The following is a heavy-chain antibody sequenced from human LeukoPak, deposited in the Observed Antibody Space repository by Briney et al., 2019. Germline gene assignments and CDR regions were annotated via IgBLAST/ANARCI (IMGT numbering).Heavy chain of an antibody. CDR3: ATEGVAVAGFDY. Sequence: GGSLRLSCAASGFSFSNYGMHWVRQAPGKGLEWVAFIWYDGSNKFYADSVKGRFTISRDNSKNTLYLQMNSLRVEDTAVYYCATEGVAVAGFDYWGQGTLVTVSS. D-gene: IGHD6-19*01. CDR2: IWYDGSNK. J-gene: IGHJ4*02. CDR1: GFSFSNYG. V-gene: IGHV3-30*02.